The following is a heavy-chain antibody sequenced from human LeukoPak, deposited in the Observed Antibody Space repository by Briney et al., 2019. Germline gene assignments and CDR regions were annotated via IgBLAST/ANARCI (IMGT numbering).Heavy chain of an antibody. D-gene: IGHD6-13*01. CDR2: INPNSGGT. CDR1: GYSFTGYY. CDR3: ARGRSSWFDLDY. Sequence: APVKVSCKASGYSFTGYYMHWVRQAPGQGLEWMGRINPNSGGTNYAQKFEGRVTMTRDTSISTAYMELTRLRSDDTAVYYCARGRSSWFDLDYWGQGTLVTVSS. J-gene: IGHJ4*02. V-gene: IGHV1-2*06.